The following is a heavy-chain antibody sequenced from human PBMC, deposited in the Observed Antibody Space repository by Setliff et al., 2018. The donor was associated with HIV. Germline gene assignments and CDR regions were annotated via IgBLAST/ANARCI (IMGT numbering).Heavy chain of an antibody. CDR1: GFIFSDYS. J-gene: IGHJ4*02. V-gene: IGHV3-21*01. CDR2: ISSSTYI. Sequence: PGGSLRLSWAASGFIFSDYSMNWVRQAPGKGLEWVSSISSSTYIYYAGSVKGRFTISGDNAKNTLYLQMNSLTSEDTAVYYCASDLNWAFDYWGQGILVTVSS. CDR3: ASDLNWAFDY. D-gene: IGHD1-1*01.